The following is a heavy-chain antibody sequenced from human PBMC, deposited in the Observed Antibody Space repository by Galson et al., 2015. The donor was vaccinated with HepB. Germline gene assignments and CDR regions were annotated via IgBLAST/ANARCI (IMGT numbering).Heavy chain of an antibody. CDR1: GFTFSNYA. V-gene: IGHV3-30-3*01. CDR2: ISHDGGDK. D-gene: IGHD7-27*01. J-gene: IGHJ4*02. Sequence: SLRLSCAASGFTFSNYAMHWVRQAPGKGLEWVAIISHDGGDKYYADSVKGRFTISRDISKNTLYLQMNSLKPEDTAVYYCARDSNCFIDWGQGTLVTVSS. CDR3: ARDSNCFID.